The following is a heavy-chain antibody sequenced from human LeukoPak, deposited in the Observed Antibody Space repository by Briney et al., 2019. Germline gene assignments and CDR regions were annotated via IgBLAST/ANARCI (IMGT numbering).Heavy chain of an antibody. V-gene: IGHV3-23*01. J-gene: IGHJ6*03. Sequence: GGSLRLSCAASGFTFSSYAMSWVRQAPGKGLEWVSAISGSGGSTYYADSVKGRFTISRDNSKNTLYLQMNSLRAEDTAVYYCAKDSTPYYCDSSHHMDVWGKGTTVTVSS. CDR1: GFTFSSYA. CDR2: ISGSGGST. CDR3: AKDSTPYYCDSSHHMDV. D-gene: IGHD3-22*01.